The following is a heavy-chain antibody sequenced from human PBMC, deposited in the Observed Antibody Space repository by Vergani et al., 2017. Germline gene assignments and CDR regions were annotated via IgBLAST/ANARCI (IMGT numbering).Heavy chain of an antibody. V-gene: IGHV3-21*01. CDR2: ISSSSSYI. CDR3: ARDKRTGCSSTSCYSFDP. D-gene: IGHD2-2*01. Sequence: EVQLVESGGGLVQPGGSLRLSCAASGFTFSSYSMNWVRQAPGKGLEWVSSISSSSSYIYYADSVKGRFTISRDNAKNSLYLQMNSLRAEDTAVYYCARDKRTGCSSTSCYSFDPWGQGTLVTVSS. J-gene: IGHJ5*02. CDR1: GFTFSSYS.